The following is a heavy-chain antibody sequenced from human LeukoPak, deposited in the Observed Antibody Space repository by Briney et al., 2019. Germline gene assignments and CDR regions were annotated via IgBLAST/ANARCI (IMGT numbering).Heavy chain of an antibody. Sequence: GGSLRLSCAASGFTFSNYDVTWIRQAPGKGLEWVSVINYSGVSTNYADSVKGRFIISRDNSKSTVYLQMNSLRVEDTAVYYCAKDQNWEGGYWGQGTLVTVSS. V-gene: IGHV3-23*01. CDR3: AKDQNWEGGY. D-gene: IGHD7-27*01. J-gene: IGHJ4*02. CDR2: INYSGVST. CDR1: GFTFSNYD.